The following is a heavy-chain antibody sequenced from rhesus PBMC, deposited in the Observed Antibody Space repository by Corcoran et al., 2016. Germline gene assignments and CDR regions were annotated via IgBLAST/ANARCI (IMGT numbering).Heavy chain of an antibody. CDR3: ASHGPSSWLYYFDY. V-gene: IGHV4-160*01. Sequence: QVQLQESGPGLVKPSETLSLTCAVSGGSISSNYWSWIRQSPVKGVEWIGYIYGGCESTIYTPALKSRVTLSTDTSKTRFSLKLSSVTAAATAVYYCASHGPSSWLYYFDYWGQGVLVTVSS. CDR1: GGSISSNY. CDR2: IYGGCEST. J-gene: IGHJ4*01. D-gene: IGHD6-13*01.